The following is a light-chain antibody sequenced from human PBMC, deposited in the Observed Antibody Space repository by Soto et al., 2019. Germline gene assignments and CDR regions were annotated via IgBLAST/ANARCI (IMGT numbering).Light chain of an antibody. CDR1: QSIKNF. Sequence: ETVLTQSPATLSLSPGERATLSCRASQSIKNFLAWYQQKPGQAPRPLIYDTSNRATGIPARFSVSGSGTDFFLTISSLEPEDCAVYYCQQRSSWLTFGGGTKV. CDR3: QQRSSWLT. J-gene: IGKJ4*01. CDR2: DTS. V-gene: IGKV3-11*01.